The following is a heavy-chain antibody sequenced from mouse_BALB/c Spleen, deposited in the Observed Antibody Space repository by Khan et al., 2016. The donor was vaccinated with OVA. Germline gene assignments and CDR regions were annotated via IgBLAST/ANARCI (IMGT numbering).Heavy chain of an antibody. Sequence: QVQLQQSGPGLVQPSQSLSITCTVSGFSLTTYGIHWVRQSPGKGLEWLGVIWSGGNADYNAAFISRLSISKDNSKSQVFFKMNSLQADDTAIYYCARNSDRYHFSYWGQGTLVTVSA. CDR3: ARNSDRYHFSY. CDR2: IWSGGNA. CDR1: GFSLTTYG. V-gene: IGHV2-4-1*01. D-gene: IGHD2-14*01. J-gene: IGHJ3*01.